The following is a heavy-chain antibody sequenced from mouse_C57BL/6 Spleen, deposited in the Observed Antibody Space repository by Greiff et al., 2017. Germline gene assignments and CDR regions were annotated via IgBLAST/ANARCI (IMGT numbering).Heavy chain of an antibody. CDR2: IYPGSGNT. D-gene: IGHD2-1*01. CDR1: GYTFTDYY. Sequence: VQLQQSGAELVRPGASVKLSCKASGYTFTDYYINWVKQRPGQGLEWIARIYPGSGNTYYNEKFKGKATLTAEKASSTAYMQLSSLTSEDSAVYFCARSGGNSMYAMDYWGQGTSVTVSS. V-gene: IGHV1-76*01. CDR3: ARSGGNSMYAMDY. J-gene: IGHJ4*01.